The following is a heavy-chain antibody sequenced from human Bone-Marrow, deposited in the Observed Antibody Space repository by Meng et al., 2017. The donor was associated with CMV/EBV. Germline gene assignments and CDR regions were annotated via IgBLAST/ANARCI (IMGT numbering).Heavy chain of an antibody. Sequence: GESLKISCAASGFIFSDYYMRWIRQTPGKGLEWVADISAGGDSVYYSDSVKGRFTISRDNSKNTLYLQMNSLRAEDTAVYYCARGLGYSSSSVGYWGQGTLVTVSS. J-gene: IGHJ4*02. D-gene: IGHD6-6*01. CDR2: ISAGGDSV. CDR3: ARGLGYSSSSVGY. V-gene: IGHV3-11*04. CDR1: GFIFSDYY.